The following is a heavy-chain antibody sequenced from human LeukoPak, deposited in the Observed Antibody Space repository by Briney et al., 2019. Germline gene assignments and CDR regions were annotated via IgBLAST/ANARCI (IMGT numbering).Heavy chain of an antibody. Sequence: GGSLRLSCAASGFTFSSYGMHWVRQAPGKGLEWVAVISYDGSNKYHADSVKGRFTISRDNSKNTLYLQMNSLRAEDTAVYYCAKTARTGTTTRHRYNWFDPWGQGTLVTVSS. CDR1: GFTFSSYG. V-gene: IGHV3-30*18. CDR2: ISYDGSNK. D-gene: IGHD1-7*01. CDR3: AKTARTGTTTRHRYNWFDP. J-gene: IGHJ5*02.